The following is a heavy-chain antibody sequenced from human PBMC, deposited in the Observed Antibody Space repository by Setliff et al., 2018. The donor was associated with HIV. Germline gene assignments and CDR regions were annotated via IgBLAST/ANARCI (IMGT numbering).Heavy chain of an antibody. D-gene: IGHD3-10*01. CDR3: AREGVIMLRGVILPGNYFDN. CDR1: GTSFVGDNH. Sequence: PSETLSLTCAVSGTSFVGDNHWSWIRQTPERGLEWIAYFMYTDIHYVNYLNYRNPSLASRLSVSVDKSKNQFSLKLRSVTAADTAVYYCAREGVIMLRGVILPGNYFDNWGQGTLVTVSS. CDR2: FMYTDIHYVNYLN. V-gene: IGHV4-30-4*01. J-gene: IGHJ4*02.